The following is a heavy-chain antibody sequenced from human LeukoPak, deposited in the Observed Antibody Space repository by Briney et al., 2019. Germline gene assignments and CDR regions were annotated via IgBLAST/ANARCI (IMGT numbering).Heavy chain of an antibody. CDR1: GGSISSYY. D-gene: IGHD6-19*01. CDR2: IYYSGST. J-gene: IGHJ4*02. V-gene: IGHV4-59*08. Sequence: SETLSLTCTVSGGSISSYYWSWIRQPPGKGLEWIGYIYYSGSTNYNPSPKSRVTISVDTSKNQFSLKLSSVTAADTAVYYCARGPMYTSGWYVYWGQGTLVTVSS. CDR3: ARGPMYTSGWYVY.